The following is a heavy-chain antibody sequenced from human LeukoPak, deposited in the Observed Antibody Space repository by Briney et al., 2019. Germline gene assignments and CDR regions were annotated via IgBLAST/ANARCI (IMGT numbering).Heavy chain of an antibody. CDR2: VDGGGGGT. CDR3: AKQSAGSAAWYSLHYDF. CDR1: GFTLSSYA. J-gene: IGHJ4*02. Sequence: PGGSLRLSCAASGFTLSSYAMTWVRQAPGRGLEWVSSVDGGGGGTYYADSVKGRFTISRDNSKDTLYLQMNGLRAEDTAVYFCAKQSAGSAAWYSLHYDFWGQGTQVTVSS. D-gene: IGHD6-13*01. V-gene: IGHV3-23*01.